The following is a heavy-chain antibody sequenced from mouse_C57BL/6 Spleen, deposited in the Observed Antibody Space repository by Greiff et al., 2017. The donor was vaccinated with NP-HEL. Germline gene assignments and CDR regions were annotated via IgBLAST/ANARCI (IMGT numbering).Heavy chain of an antibody. CDR3: ARPDGSWFAY. CDR2: IHPNSGST. Sequence: VQLQQSGAELVKPGASVKLSCKASGYTFTSYWMHWVKQRPGQGLEWIGMIHPNSGSTNYNEKFKSKATLTVDKSSSTAYMQLSSLTSEDSAVYYCARPDGSWFAYWGQGTRVTVSA. J-gene: IGHJ3*01. D-gene: IGHD2-3*01. CDR1: GYTFTSYW. V-gene: IGHV1-64*01.